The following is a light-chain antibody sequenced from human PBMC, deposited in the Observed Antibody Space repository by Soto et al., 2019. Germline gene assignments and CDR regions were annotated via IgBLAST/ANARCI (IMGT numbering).Light chain of an antibody. Sequence: DIQMTQSPSSLSASVGDRVTITCRASQGISNYLAWYQQKPVKVPKLLIYAASTLQSGVPSRFSGRGAGTDFSITISSLKPEDVATYYCQKYNSALSWTVGQGTKVEIK. J-gene: IGKJ1*01. V-gene: IGKV1-27*01. CDR2: AAS. CDR1: QGISNY. CDR3: QKYNSALSWT.